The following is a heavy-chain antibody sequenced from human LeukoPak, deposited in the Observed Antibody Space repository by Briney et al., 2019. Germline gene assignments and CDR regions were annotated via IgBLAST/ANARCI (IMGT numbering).Heavy chain of an antibody. V-gene: IGHV4-31*03. J-gene: IGHJ6*02. CDR3: ARDYYGSGAYYYYYGMDV. CDR1: GGSISSGGYY. D-gene: IGHD3-10*01. CDR2: INYSGST. Sequence: SQTLSLTCTVSGGSISSGGYYWSWIRQHPGKGLEWIGYINYSGSTYYNPSLKSRVTISVDTSKNQFSLKLSSVTAADTAVYYCARDYYGSGAYYYYYGMDVWGQGTTVTVSS.